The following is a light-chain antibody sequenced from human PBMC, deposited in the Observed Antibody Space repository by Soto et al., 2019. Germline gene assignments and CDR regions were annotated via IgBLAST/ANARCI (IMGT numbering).Light chain of an antibody. Sequence: QSALTQPRSVSGSPGQSVTISCTGTSSDVGGYNFVSWYQQHPGKTPKLMIYDVSQRPPGVPDRFSGSKSGNTASLTISGLQAEDEADYYCCSYVGSFTGVFGGGTKVTVL. CDR3: CSYVGSFTGV. CDR2: DVS. J-gene: IGLJ2*01. V-gene: IGLV2-11*01. CDR1: SSDVGGYNF.